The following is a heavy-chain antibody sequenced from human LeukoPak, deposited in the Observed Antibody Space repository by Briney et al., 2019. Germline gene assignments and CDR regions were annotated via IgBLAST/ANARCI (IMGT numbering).Heavy chain of an antibody. CDR2: ISGSGSDT. D-gene: IGHD7-27*01. J-gene: IGHJ2*01. Sequence: PGVSLRLSCAASGFNFSPYGMSWIRQAPGKGLEWVAGISGSGSDTYYADSVKGRFTISRDNFKNTVDLQMNSLRADDTAVYYCAKLGTYFYFDFWGRGTLVTVSS. CDR1: GFNFSPYG. V-gene: IGHV3-23*01. CDR3: AKLGTYFYFDF.